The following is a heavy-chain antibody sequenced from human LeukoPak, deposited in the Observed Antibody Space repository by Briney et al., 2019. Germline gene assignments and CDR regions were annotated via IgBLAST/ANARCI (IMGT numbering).Heavy chain of an antibody. D-gene: IGHD4-17*01. V-gene: IGHV3-21*01. CDR2: ISSSSSYI. J-gene: IGHJ4*02. CDR3: ASAYGDYRYYFDY. Sequence: PGGSLRLSCAASGFTFSSYSMNWVRQAPGKGLEWVSSISSSSSYIYYADSVKGRFTISRDNANNSLYLQMNSLRAEDTAVYYCASAYGDYRYYFDYWGQGTLVTVSS. CDR1: GFTFSSYS.